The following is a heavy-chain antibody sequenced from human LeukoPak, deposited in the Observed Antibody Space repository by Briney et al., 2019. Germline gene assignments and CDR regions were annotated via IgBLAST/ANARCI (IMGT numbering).Heavy chain of an antibody. D-gene: IGHD3-22*01. CDR2: ISWNSGNI. CDR1: GFTFDDYA. V-gene: IGHV3-9*01. Sequence: PGGSLRLSCAASGFTFDDYAMHWVRQVPGKGLEWVSGISWNSGNIGYADSVKGRFTISRDNAENSLYLQMNSLRAEDTALYYCAKDFGWRDDSDYYYFDYWGQGTLVTVSS. CDR3: AKDFGWRDDSDYYYFDY. J-gene: IGHJ4*02.